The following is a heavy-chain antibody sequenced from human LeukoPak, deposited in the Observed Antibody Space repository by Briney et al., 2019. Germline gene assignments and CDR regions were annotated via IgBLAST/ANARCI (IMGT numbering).Heavy chain of an antibody. Sequence: GGSLRLSCAASGFTFSSYEMNWVRQAPVKGLEWVSYISSSGSTIYYADSVKGRFTISRDNAKNSLYLQMNSLRAEDTAVYYCARGGGTYFSDYWGQGTLVTVSS. D-gene: IGHD1-26*01. CDR3: ARGGGTYFSDY. V-gene: IGHV3-48*03. CDR2: ISSSGSTI. J-gene: IGHJ4*02. CDR1: GFTFSSYE.